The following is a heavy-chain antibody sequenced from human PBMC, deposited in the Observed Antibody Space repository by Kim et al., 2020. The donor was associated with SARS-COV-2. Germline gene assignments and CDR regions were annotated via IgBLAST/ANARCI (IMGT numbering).Heavy chain of an antibody. Sequence: SETLSLTCTVSGGSISSYYWSWIRQPPGKGLEWIGYIYYSGSTNYNPSLKSRVTISVDTSKNQFSLKLSSVTAADTAVYYCLRGPDSSSSGGRYYYYMDVWGKGTTVTVSS. CDR1: GGSISSYY. D-gene: IGHD6-6*01. V-gene: IGHV4-59*01. J-gene: IGHJ6*03. CDR3: LRGPDSSSSGGRYYYYMDV. CDR2: IYYSGST.